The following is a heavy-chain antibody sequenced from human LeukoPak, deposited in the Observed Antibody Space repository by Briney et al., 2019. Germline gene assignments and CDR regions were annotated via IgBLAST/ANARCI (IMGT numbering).Heavy chain of an antibody. D-gene: IGHD6-19*01. Sequence: PSETLSLTCTVSGGSISSSSDYWGWIRQPPGKGLEWIATIYYTGSTYYNPSLKSRVTISVDTSKNQFSLRLNSVTAADTAVYYCARHWYSSGSHDTFDIWGQGTVVTVFS. J-gene: IGHJ3*02. CDR1: GGSISSSSDY. V-gene: IGHV4-39*01. CDR2: IYYTGST. CDR3: ARHWYSSGSHDTFDI.